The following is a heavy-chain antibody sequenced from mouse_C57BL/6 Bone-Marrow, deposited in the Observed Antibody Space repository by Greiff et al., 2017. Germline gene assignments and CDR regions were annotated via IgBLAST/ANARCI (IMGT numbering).Heavy chain of an antibody. CDR1: GYTFTEYT. CDR3: ARHEIARRGRTVHYAMDY. Sequence: VKLQESGAELVKPGASVKLSCKASGYTFTEYTIHWVKQRSGQGLEWIGWFYPGSGSIKYNEKFKDKATLTADKSSSTVYMELSRLTSEDSAVYFCARHEIARRGRTVHYAMDYWGQGTSVTVSS. V-gene: IGHV1-62-2*01. D-gene: IGHD3-1*01. J-gene: IGHJ4*01. CDR2: FYPGSGSI.